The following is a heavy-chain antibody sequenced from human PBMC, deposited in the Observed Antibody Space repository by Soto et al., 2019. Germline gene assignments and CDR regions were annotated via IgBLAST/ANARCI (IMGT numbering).Heavy chain of an antibody. J-gene: IGHJ6*04. V-gene: IGHV1-46*01. CDR2: INPSGGYR. CDR1: GYTFTSYY. D-gene: IGHD1-26*01. Sequence: QVQLVQSGAEVKKPWASVKVSCQTSGYTFTSYYIHWVRKAHGQGLAWMGIINPSGGYRKYSNKCQDRVTMTRDAATNIVYMELSSLSFLDTAVYFCAISRSMGAWSARVTTYDYFMDVWGKGITVTVS. CDR3: AISRSMGAWSARVTTYDYFMDV.